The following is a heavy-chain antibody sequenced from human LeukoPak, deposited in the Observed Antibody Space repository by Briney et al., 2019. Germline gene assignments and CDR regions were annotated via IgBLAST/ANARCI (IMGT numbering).Heavy chain of an antibody. CDR1: ENSFINCW. Sequence: GESLKISCKGSENSFINCWIAWVRQMPGKGLEWMGIIYPGDSDTRYSPTFQGQVTISADRSSTTAYLQWSGLKASDTAMYYCARSVDSTTSTLPYWGQGTLVTVSS. V-gene: IGHV5-51*01. CDR3: ARSVDSTTSTLPY. CDR2: IYPGDSDT. J-gene: IGHJ4*02. D-gene: IGHD5-18*01.